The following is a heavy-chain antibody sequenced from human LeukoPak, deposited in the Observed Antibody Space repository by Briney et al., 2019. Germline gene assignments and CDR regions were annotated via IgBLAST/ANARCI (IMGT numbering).Heavy chain of an antibody. CDR2: IDQYGGQK. J-gene: IGHJ4*02. Sequence: GGSLRLSCAASGFTFSVYWMTWVRQAPGKGLEWVATIDQYGGQKNYVESVKGRFTISRDNAENSLFLQMNSLRADDTAVYYCARDGRDGYNQKYFDYWGQGTLVTVSS. CDR3: ARDGRDGYNQKYFDY. D-gene: IGHD5-24*01. CDR1: GFTFSVYW. V-gene: IGHV3-7*05.